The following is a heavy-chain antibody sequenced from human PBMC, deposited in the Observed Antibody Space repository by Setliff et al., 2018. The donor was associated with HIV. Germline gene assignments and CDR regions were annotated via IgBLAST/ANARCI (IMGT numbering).Heavy chain of an antibody. CDR2: IYQSGST. Sequence: PSETLSLTYTVSHYSINSEYYWGWFRQPPGKGLEYIGSIYQSGSTYCSPSLKSRVSMSIDTSKDQFSLRLKSLTASDTAVYYCARLDTIMLYSDCWGQGTLVTVSS. CDR1: HYSINSEYY. D-gene: IGHD3-16*01. J-gene: IGHJ4*02. CDR3: ARLDTIMLYSDC. V-gene: IGHV4-38-2*02.